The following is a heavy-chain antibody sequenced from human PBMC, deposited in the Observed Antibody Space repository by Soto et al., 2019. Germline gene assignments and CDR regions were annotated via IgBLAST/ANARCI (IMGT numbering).Heavy chain of an antibody. V-gene: IGHV1-69*08. J-gene: IGHJ2*01. CDR3: ARPAFGDYWYFDL. D-gene: IGHD4-17*01. CDR2: IIPALGTA. Sequence: QDQLVQSGAEVKKPGSSVKVSCKASGGTFSSHTFSWVRQAPGQGLEWMGRIIPALGTATYAQKFQGRVTITADESATTVYMELNSLRSEDTAVYYCARPAFGDYWYFDLWGRGNLVTVSS. CDR1: GGTFSSHT.